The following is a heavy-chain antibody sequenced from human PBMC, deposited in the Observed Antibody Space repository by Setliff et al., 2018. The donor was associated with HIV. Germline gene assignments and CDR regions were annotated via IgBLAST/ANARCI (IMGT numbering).Heavy chain of an antibody. CDR3: ARSGGIGNYHWDV. J-gene: IGHJ6*03. V-gene: IGHV3-21*01. Sequence: GESLKISCVASGFGFTFSSYCMDWFRQAPGKGLEWVSSISYGSTYIYQSDSVRGRFTISRDGAKKSLYLQMNSLGAEDTAVYYCARSGGIGNYHWDVWGKGTTVTAP. CDR2: ISYGSTYI. D-gene: IGHD3-16*01. CDR1: GFGFTFSSYC.